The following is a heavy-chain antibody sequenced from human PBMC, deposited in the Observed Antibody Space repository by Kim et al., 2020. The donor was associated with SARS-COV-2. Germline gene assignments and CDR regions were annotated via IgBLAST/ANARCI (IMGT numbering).Heavy chain of an antibody. CDR1: GFTVSSNY. Sequence: GGSLRLSCAASGFTVSSNYMSWVRQAPGKGLEWVSVICSGGSTYYADSVKGRLTISSDNSKNTMYLQMNSLRAEDTAVYYCARDEADGGGFWFDPWGQGT. J-gene: IGHJ5*02. V-gene: IGHV3-66*01. D-gene: IGHD4-17*01. CDR2: ICSGGST. CDR3: ARDEADGGGFWFDP.